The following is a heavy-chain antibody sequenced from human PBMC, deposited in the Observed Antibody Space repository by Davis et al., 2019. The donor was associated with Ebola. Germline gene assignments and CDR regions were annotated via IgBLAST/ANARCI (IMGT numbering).Heavy chain of an antibody. CDR2: IKQDGSEK. CDR1: GFTFSSYW. CDR3: ARTYYYDSSGYYHPFYFDY. Sequence: PGGSLRLSCAASGFTFSSYWMSWVRQAPGKGLEWVANIKQDGSEKYYVDSVKGRFTISRDNAKNSLYLQMNSLRAEDTVVYYCARTYYYDSSGYYHPFYFDYWGQGTLVTVSS. V-gene: IGHV3-7*01. D-gene: IGHD3-22*01. J-gene: IGHJ4*02.